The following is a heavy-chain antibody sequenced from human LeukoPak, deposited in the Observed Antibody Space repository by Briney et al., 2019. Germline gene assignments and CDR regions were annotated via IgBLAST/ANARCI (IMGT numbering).Heavy chain of an antibody. V-gene: IGHV3-23*01. CDR3: AKLRYYYDSSGYPDY. J-gene: IGHJ4*02. D-gene: IGHD3-22*01. CDR1: GFTFSNYA. Sequence: GGSLRLSCAASGFTFSNYAMSWVRQAPGKGLEWVSAISGSGGSTYYADSVKGRFTISRDNSKNTLYLQMNSLRAEDTAVYYCAKLRYYYDSSGYPDYWGQGTLVTVSS. CDR2: ISGSGGST.